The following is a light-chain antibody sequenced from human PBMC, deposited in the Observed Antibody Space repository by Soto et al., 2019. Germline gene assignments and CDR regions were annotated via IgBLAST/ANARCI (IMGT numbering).Light chain of an antibody. V-gene: IGKV3-20*01. J-gene: IGKJ1*01. CDR2: GAS. CDR3: QQYVTSPWA. Sequence: EIVLTQSPGTLSLSPEERATLSCRASQSVSSSFLAWYQQKPGQAPRLLIYGASNRATGIPDRFSGSGSGTDFTLTISRLEPEDFAVYYSQQYVTSPWAFGQGTKVAIE. CDR1: QSVSSSF.